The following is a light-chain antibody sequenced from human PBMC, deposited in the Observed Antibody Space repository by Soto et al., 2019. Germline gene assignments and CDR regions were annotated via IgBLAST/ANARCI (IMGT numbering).Light chain of an antibody. CDR1: SSDVGGYNY. Sequence: QSVLTQPPSASGSPGQSVTISCTGTSSDVGGYNYVSWYQQHPGKVPKVLISEVNKRPSGVPDRFSGSKSGNTASLTVSGLQADDEADYYCSSFAGFFFVFGTGTKVPVL. V-gene: IGLV2-8*01. CDR2: EVN. J-gene: IGLJ1*01. CDR3: SSFAGFFFV.